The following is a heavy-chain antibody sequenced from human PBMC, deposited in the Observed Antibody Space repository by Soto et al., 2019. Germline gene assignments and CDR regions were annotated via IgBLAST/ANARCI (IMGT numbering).Heavy chain of an antibody. CDR1: GYSFTSYW. CDR3: PRTSAAGKYYSAMDV. D-gene: IGHD6-13*01. V-gene: IGHV5-51*01. CDR2: IYPGDSDT. Sequence: PGESLKISCKGSGYSFTSYWIGWVRQMPGKGLEWMGIIYPGDSDTRYSPSFQGQVTISADKSISTAYLQWSSLKASDTAMYYCPRTSAAGKYYSAMDVWGQGTTVTVSS. J-gene: IGHJ6*02.